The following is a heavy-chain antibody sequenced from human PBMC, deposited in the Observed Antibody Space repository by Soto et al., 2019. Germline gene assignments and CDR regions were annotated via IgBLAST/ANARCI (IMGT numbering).Heavy chain of an antibody. Sequence: VQMVESGGGVVHPGGSLKLCCAVSEFTFADYAVHWVRQSAGKGLEWVSFINADGSEKYYADSVRGRFTISRDNSKDSFYLQMNSLIPEDTALFYCARSWSGSTSGRVDVWGQGTTVTVSS. V-gene: IGHV3-43*02. CDR1: EFTFADYA. CDR3: ARSWSGSTSGRVDV. J-gene: IGHJ6*02. CDR2: INADGSEK. D-gene: IGHD3-3*01.